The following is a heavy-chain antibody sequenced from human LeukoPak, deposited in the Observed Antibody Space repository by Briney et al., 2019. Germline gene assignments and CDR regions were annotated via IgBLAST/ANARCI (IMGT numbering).Heavy chain of an antibody. J-gene: IGHJ4*02. Sequence: GGSLRLSCAASGFTFSSYAMSWVRQAPGKGLEWVSGISGSGGSTYYADSVKGRFTISRDNSKNTLYLQMNSLRTEDTAVYYCAKVPYYDFWSGYYGRDYFDYWGQGTLVTVSS. V-gene: IGHV3-23*01. CDR2: ISGSGGST. D-gene: IGHD3-3*01. CDR1: GFTFSSYA. CDR3: AKVPYYDFWSGYYGRDYFDY.